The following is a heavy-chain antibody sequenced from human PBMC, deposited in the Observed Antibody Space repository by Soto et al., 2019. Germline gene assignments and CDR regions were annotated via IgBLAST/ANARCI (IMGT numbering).Heavy chain of an antibody. Sequence: QLQLQESGPGLVKPSETLSLTCTVSGGSISSSSYYWGWIRQPPGKGLEWIGSIYYSGSTYYNPSLKSRVTISVDTSKNQFSLKLSSVTAADTAVYYCARRELDFWSGSHGWFDPWGQGTLVTVSS. V-gene: IGHV4-39*01. CDR1: GGSISSSSYY. J-gene: IGHJ5*02. CDR2: IYYSGST. D-gene: IGHD3-3*01. CDR3: ARRELDFWSGSHGWFDP.